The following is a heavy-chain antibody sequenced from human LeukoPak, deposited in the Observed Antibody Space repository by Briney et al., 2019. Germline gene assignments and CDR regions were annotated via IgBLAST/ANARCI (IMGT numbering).Heavy chain of an antibody. CDR1: GFTFSSYG. J-gene: IGHJ6*03. Sequence: PGGSLRLSCAASGFTFSSYGMHWVRQAPGKGLEWVAFIRYDGSNKYYADSVKGRFTISRDNSKNTLYLQMNSLRAEDTAVYYCARTVQLERPVPLRNYYYMDVWGRGTTVTISS. CDR3: ARTVQLERPVPLRNYYYMDV. D-gene: IGHD1-1*01. V-gene: IGHV3-30*02. CDR2: IRYDGSNK.